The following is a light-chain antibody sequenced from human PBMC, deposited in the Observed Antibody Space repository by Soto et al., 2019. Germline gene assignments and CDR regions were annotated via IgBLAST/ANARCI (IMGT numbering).Light chain of an antibody. CDR3: QTWGTAIHDVI. J-gene: IGLJ2*01. V-gene: IGLV4-69*01. CDR2: LNSDGSH. CDR1: SGHSTYA. Sequence: QLVLTQSPSASASLGASDKLTCTLTSGHSTYAIAWHQQQPEKGPRYLMKLNSDGSHSKGDGIPDRFSGSSSGAERHLIISSLQSEDEADYYCQTWGTAIHDVIFGGGTKLTVL.